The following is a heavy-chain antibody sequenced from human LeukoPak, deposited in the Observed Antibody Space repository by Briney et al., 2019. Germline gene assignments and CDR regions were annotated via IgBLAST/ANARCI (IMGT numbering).Heavy chain of an antibody. Sequence: SETLSLTCTVSGGSISSYYWSWIRQPPGKGLEWIGYIYYSGSTNYNPSLKSRVTMSVDTSKNQFSLKLSSVTAADTAVYYCAREFLDYYDSSGYFRFDYWGQGTLVTVSS. D-gene: IGHD3-22*01. J-gene: IGHJ4*02. CDR3: AREFLDYYDSSGYFRFDY. CDR1: GGSISSYY. V-gene: IGHV4-59*12. CDR2: IYYSGST.